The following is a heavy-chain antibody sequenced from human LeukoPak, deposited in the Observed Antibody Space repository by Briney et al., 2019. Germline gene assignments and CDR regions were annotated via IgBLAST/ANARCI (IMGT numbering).Heavy chain of an antibody. CDR2: IHPGDSDT. D-gene: IGHD6-6*01. J-gene: IGHJ4*02. V-gene: IGHV5-51*01. Sequence: GESLKISCKGSGYSFTSYWIGWVRQMPGKGLEWMGIIHPGDSDTRYSPSFQGQVTISADKSISTAYLQWSSLKASDTAMYYCAIYPVGSIAARNYWGQGTLVTVSS. CDR1: GYSFTSYW. CDR3: AIYPVGSIAARNY.